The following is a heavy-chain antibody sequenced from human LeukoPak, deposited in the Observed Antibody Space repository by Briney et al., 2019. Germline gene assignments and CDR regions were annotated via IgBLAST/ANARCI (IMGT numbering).Heavy chain of an antibody. CDR3: ARAPGSAYYPYYYMDV. CDR2: IYDTGST. D-gene: IGHD6-19*01. CDR1: GGSISNYY. V-gene: IGHV4-59*01. Sequence: KPSETLSLTCTVSGGSISNYYWSWIRQPPAKGQEWIGYIYDTGSTNYNPSLKGRVTIPVDTSKNQFSLNLNSVTAADTAEYYCARAPGSAYYPYYYMDVWGKGTTVTVSS. J-gene: IGHJ6*03.